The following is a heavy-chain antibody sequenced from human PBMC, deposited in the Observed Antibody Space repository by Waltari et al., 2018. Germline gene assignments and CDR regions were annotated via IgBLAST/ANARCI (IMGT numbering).Heavy chain of an antibody. Sequence: QVQLQESGPGLVKPSETLSLTCAVSGYSISSGYYWGWIRQPPGKGLEWIGSIYHSGSTYYNPSLKSRVTISVDTSKNQFSLKLSSVTAADTAVYYCARVQRELLYFDYWGQGTLVTVSS. V-gene: IGHV4-38-2*01. CDR2: IYHSGST. D-gene: IGHD1-26*01. J-gene: IGHJ4*02. CDR3: ARVQRELLYFDY. CDR1: GYSISSGYY.